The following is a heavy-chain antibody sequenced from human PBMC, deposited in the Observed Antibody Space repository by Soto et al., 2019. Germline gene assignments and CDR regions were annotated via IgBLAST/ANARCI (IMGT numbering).Heavy chain of an antibody. Sequence: GGSLRLSCAASGFTFSSYGMHWVRQAPGKGLEWVAVISYDGSNKYYADSVKGRFTISRDNSKKTLYLQMNSLRAEDTAVYYCAKDKGYGDYFYYMDVWGKGTTVTVSS. CDR1: GFTFSSYG. CDR3: AKDKGYGDYFYYMDV. CDR2: ISYDGSNK. D-gene: IGHD4-17*01. J-gene: IGHJ6*03. V-gene: IGHV3-30*18.